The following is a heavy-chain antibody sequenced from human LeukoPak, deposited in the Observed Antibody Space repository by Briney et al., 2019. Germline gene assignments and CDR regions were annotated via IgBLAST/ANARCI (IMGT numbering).Heavy chain of an antibody. V-gene: IGHV3-23*01. D-gene: IGHD1-26*01. J-gene: IGHJ4*02. CDR2: ITGSGGST. CDR3: AKDGGNYFFSGFDY. CDR1: GFTFSSYG. Sequence: GGSLRLSCAASGFTFSSYGMSWVRQAPGKGLEWVSAITGSGGSTYYADSVKGRFTISRDNSKNTLYLQMNSLRAEDTAVYYCAKDGGNYFFSGFDYWGQGTLVTVSS.